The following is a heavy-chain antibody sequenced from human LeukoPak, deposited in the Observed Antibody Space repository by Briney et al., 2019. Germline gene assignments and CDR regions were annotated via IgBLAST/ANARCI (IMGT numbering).Heavy chain of an antibody. J-gene: IGHJ4*02. V-gene: IGHV3-21*01. D-gene: IGHD1-20*01. CDR3: ARDYNWNYFDY. CDR2: ISDNGGNT. CDR1: GFTFSIYG. Sequence: PGGSLRLSCAASGFTFSIYGMGWVRQAPGKGLEWVSSISDNGGNTYYADSAKGRFTISRDNAKNSLYLQTNSLRAEDTAVYYCARDYNWNYFDYWGQGTLVTVSS.